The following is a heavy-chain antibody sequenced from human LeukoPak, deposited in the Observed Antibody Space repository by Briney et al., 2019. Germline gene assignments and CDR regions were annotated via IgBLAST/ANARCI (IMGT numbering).Heavy chain of an antibody. CDR2: ISISGTTT. J-gene: IGHJ4*02. V-gene: IGHV3-11*01. CDR1: GFTFSDYY. CDR3: AKDLGDSSGYYLYYFDY. D-gene: IGHD3-22*01. Sequence: GGSLRLSCAASGFTFSDYYMTWIRQTPGKGLEWVSYISISGTTTFYVDSVKGRFTISRDNTKNSLYLQMNSLRAEDTAMYYCAKDLGDSSGYYLYYFDYWGQGTLVTVSS.